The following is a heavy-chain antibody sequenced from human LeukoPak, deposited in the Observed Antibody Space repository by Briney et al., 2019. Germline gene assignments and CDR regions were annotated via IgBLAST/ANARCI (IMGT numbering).Heavy chain of an antibody. CDR1: GGSINSYY. D-gene: IGHD3-9*01. CDR3: ARVPYYDILTGYNYYYYGMDV. J-gene: IGHJ6*02. Sequence: PSETLSLTCTVSGGSINSYYWSWIRQPPGKGLEWIGYIYYSGSTNYNPSLKSRVTISVDTSKNQFSLKLSSVTAADTAVYYCARVPYYDILTGYNYYYYGMDVWGQGTTVTVSS. V-gene: IGHV4-59*01. CDR2: IYYSGST.